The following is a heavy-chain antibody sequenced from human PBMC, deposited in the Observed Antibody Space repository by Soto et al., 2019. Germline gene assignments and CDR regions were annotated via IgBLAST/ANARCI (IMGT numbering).Heavy chain of an antibody. CDR3: ARDDNGDKGRALDP. CDR2: IYTSGNT. CDR1: GGSISNYY. V-gene: IGHV4-4*07. J-gene: IGHJ5*02. D-gene: IGHD4-17*01. Sequence: ETLSLTCTVSGGSISNYYWSWIRQPAGKGLEWIGRIYTSGNTNYNPSLKGRVTMSVDMSKNQFSLKLSSVAAADTAVYYCARDDNGDKGRALDPWGQGNLVSV.